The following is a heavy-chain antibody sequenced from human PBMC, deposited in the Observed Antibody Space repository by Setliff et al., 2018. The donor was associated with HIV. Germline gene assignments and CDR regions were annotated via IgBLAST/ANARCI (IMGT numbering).Heavy chain of an antibody. D-gene: IGHD5-12*01. CDR1: GGSVSDTSYY. Sequence: SETLSLTCTVSGGSVSDTSYYWGWIRQPAGKGLEWLANVYYSGGTYYNPSLNSRVTISVDTSRNQFSLKLTSVTAADTALYFCARLGDSGYDFRGYFDYWGQGKLVT. V-gene: IGHV4-39*01. J-gene: IGHJ4*02. CDR3: ARLGDSGYDFRGYFDY. CDR2: VYYSGGT.